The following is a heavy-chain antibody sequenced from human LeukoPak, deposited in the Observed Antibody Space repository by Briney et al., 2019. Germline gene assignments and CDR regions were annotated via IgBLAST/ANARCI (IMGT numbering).Heavy chain of an antibody. CDR2: IIPIFGTA. CDR1: GGTFSSYA. J-gene: IGHJ4*02. V-gene: IGHV1-69*05. Sequence: SVKVSCKASGGTFSSYAISWVRQAPGQGLEWMGGIIPIFGTANYAQKFQGRVTITTDESTSTAYMELSSLRSEDTAVYYCASLGYCSSTSCYGDDYWGQGTLVTVSS. D-gene: IGHD2-2*01. CDR3: ASLGYCSSTSCYGDDY.